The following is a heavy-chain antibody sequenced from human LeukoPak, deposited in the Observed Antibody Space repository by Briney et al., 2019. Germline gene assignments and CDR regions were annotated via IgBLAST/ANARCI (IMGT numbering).Heavy chain of an antibody. V-gene: IGHV4-39*01. CDR1: GGSISSSSYY. CDR3: ARQGGETTVTTNYYYYGMDV. J-gene: IGHJ6*02. Sequence: PSETLSLTCNVSGGSISSSSYYWGWIRQPPGKGLEWIGSIYYSGSAYYNPSLKSRVTISVDTSKNQFSLKLNSVTAADTALYYCARQGGETTVTTNYYYYGMDVWGQGTTVTVSS. D-gene: IGHD4-17*01. CDR2: IYYSGSA.